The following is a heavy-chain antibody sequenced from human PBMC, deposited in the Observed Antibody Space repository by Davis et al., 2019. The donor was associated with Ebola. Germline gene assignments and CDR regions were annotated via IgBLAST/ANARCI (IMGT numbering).Heavy chain of an antibody. CDR3: ARSTGTRCSSTSCYIGY. D-gene: IGHD2-2*02. J-gene: IGHJ4*02. Sequence: ASVKVSCKASGYTFTSYDINWVRQATGQGLEWMGWMNPNNDNTAYAQKFQGRVTITRNTSISTAYMELSSLRSEDTAVYYCARSTGTRCSSTSCYIGYWGQGTLVTVSS. CDR1: GYTFTSYD. V-gene: IGHV1-8*03. CDR2: MNPNNDNT.